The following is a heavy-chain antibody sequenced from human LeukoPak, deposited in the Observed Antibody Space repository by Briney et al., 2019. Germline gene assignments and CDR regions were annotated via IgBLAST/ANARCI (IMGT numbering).Heavy chain of an antibody. CDR2: IKQDGSEK. CDR1: GFTFSNYW. Sequence: GGSLGLSCAASGFTFSNYWMIWVRQAPGKGLEWVGSIKQDGSEKRYADSVRGRFSISRDNAQTSLYLQMNSLRAEDTAVYYCARASDPWLQLTWGQGTLVTVSS. CDR3: ARASDPWLQLT. J-gene: IGHJ5*02. D-gene: IGHD5-24*01. V-gene: IGHV3-7*05.